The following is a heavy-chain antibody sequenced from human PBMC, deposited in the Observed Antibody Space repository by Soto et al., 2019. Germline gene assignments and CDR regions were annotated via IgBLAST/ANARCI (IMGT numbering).Heavy chain of an antibody. Sequence: GGSLTLSCAPSGFTFSIYSMSWARQAPGKVLEWVSAISGSGGSTNDPESVKGRFTISRDNSKNTVYMKMNSLRAEDTAVYYCAKDREPGSLGIRYGFLYWGQGTLVTVSS. V-gene: IGHV3-23*01. J-gene: IGHJ4*02. D-gene: IGHD3-10*01. CDR3: AKDREPGSLGIRYGFLY. CDR2: ISGSGGST. CDR1: GFTFSIYS.